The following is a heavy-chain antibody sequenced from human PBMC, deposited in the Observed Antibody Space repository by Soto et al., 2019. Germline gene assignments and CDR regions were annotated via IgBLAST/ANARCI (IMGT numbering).Heavy chain of an antibody. J-gene: IGHJ6*02. V-gene: IGHV3-48*03. CDR1: GFTFRNYA. CDR3: ARAHSGYRYGQGGYYQYYAMDV. CDR2: ISSGAGSTT. D-gene: IGHD5-18*01. Sequence: GGSLRLSCAASGFTFRNYAMDWVRQAPGKGLEWVSYISSGAGSTTYYADSVKGRFTISRDNAKNSLYLQMNSLRAEDTAVYYCARAHSGYRYGQGGYYQYYAMDVWGQGTTVTVSS.